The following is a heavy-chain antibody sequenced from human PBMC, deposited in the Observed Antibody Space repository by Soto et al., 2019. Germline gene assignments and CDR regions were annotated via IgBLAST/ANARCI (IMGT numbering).Heavy chain of an antibody. CDR1: GGSISSGGYS. D-gene: IGHD5-12*01. CDR2: IYHSGST. J-gene: IGHJ4*02. Sequence: SETLSLTCAVSGGSISSGGYSWSWIRQPPGKGLEWIGYIYHSGSTNYNPSLKSRVTISVDRSKNQFSLKLSSVTAADTAVYYCARQGYSGYVGYWGQGTLVTVSS. CDR3: ARQGYSGYVGY. V-gene: IGHV4-30-2*01.